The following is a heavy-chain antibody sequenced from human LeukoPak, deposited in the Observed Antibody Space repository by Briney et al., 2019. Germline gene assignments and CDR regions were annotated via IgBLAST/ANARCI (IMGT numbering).Heavy chain of an antibody. V-gene: IGHV3-33*01. J-gene: IGHJ3*02. CDR3: ARALGYCSGGSCYSVEAFDI. Sequence: GRSLRLSCAASGFTFSSYGMHWVRQAPGKGLEWVAVIWYDGSNKYYADSVKGRFTISRDNSKNTLYLQMNSLRAEDTAVYYCARALGYCSGGSCYSVEAFDIWGQGTMVTDSS. CDR2: IWYDGSNK. D-gene: IGHD2-15*01. CDR1: GFTFSSYG.